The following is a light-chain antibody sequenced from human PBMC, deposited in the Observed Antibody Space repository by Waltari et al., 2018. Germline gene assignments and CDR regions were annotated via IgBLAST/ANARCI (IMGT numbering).Light chain of an antibody. CDR1: NSDIGGYKF. V-gene: IGLV2-14*03. CDR3: SSYSGTTTFVL. J-gene: IGLJ3*02. CDR2: DVS. Sequence: QSGLTQPASVSGSPGQSITITCTGTNSDIGGYKFVSWYQEHPGKVPKLILFDVSERPSGVSNRFFGSKSGNTASLTISGLQAEDEAHYYCSSYSGTTTFVLFGGGTKLTVL.